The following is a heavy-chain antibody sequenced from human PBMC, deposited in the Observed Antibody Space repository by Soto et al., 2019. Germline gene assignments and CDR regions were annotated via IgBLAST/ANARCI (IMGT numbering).Heavy chain of an antibody. CDR3: ARHGCSSTSCYDNYYYYGTDV. Sequence: GESLKISCKGSGYSFTSYWIGWVRQMPGKGLEWMGIIYPGDSDTRYSPSFQGQVTISADKSISTAYLQWSSLKASDTAMYYCARHGCSSTSCYDNYYYYGTDVWGQGTTVTVSS. J-gene: IGHJ6*02. CDR2: IYPGDSDT. V-gene: IGHV5-51*01. D-gene: IGHD2-2*01. CDR1: GYSFTSYW.